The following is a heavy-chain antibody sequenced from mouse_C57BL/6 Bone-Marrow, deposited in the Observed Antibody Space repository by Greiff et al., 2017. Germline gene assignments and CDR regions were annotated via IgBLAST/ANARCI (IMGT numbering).Heavy chain of an antibody. J-gene: IGHJ4*01. D-gene: IGHD2-5*01. Sequence: QVQLQQPGAELVKPGASVKLSCKASGYTFTSYWMHWVKQRPGQGLEWIGMIHPNSGSTNYNEKFKSKATLTVDKSSSTAYMQLSSLTSEDSAVYYCAREGDSNHYYAMDYWGQGTSVTVSS. CDR2: IHPNSGST. CDR3: AREGDSNHYYAMDY. CDR1: GYTFTSYW. V-gene: IGHV1-64*01.